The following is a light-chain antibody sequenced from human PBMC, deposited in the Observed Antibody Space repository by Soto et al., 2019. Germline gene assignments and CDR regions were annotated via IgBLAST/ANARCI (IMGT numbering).Light chain of an antibody. V-gene: IGKV3-15*01. J-gene: IGKJ1*01. Sequence: EMVMTQSPATLSVSPGERATLSCRASLAVSSHLAWYQQKPGQAPRLLIYDASTRASGVPARFSGGGSGTEFTLTISCLQSEDSAVYYCQQYHYWWTFGQGTRVESK. CDR1: LAVSSH. CDR2: DAS. CDR3: QQYHYWWT.